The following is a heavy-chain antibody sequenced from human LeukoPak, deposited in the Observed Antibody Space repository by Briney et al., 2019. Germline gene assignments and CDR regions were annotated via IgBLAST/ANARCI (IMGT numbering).Heavy chain of an antibody. CDR1: GFTFSSHA. V-gene: IGHV3-64*01. J-gene: IGHJ6*02. D-gene: IGHD2-2*01. CDR3: ARGRTAAHYYYGMDV. Sequence: GGSLRLSCAASGFTFSSHAMHWVRQAPGKGLEYVSAISSNGGSTYYANSVKGRFTISRDNSKNTLYLQMGSLRAEDMAVYHCARGRTAAHYYYGMDVWGQGTTVTVSS. CDR2: ISSNGGST.